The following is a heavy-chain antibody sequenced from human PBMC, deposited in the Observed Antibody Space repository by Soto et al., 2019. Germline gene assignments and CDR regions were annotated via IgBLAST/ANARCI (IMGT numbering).Heavy chain of an antibody. CDR2: IYPGDSEI. J-gene: IGHJ4*02. V-gene: IGHV5-51*01. CDR3: ARSPAGYSLAPFDF. Sequence: GESLKISCQASGYSFTTYWIAWVRQTPGRGLEWMGIIYPGDSEIKYSPSFDGQVTFSVDKSTSTAYLQWIGLKTSDTGMYFCARSPAGYSLAPFDFWGQGSLVTVSS. CDR1: GYSFTTYW. D-gene: IGHD2-15*01.